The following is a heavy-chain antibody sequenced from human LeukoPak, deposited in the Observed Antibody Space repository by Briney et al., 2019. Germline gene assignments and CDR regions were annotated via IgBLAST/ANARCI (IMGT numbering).Heavy chain of an antibody. CDR2: IKQDGSKK. CDR3: TRVGYIDEGIDY. D-gene: IGHD5-24*01. Sequence: GGSLRLSCVASGFPFSSCWMTWVRQAPGKGLEWVANIKQDGSKKSYVDSVKGRFTISRDNAKNSLYLQMNSLRAEDTAIYYCTRVGYIDEGIDYWGQGTLVTVSS. CDR1: GFPFSSCW. J-gene: IGHJ4*02. V-gene: IGHV3-7*04.